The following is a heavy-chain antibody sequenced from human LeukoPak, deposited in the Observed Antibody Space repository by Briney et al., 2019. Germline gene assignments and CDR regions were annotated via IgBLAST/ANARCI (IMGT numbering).Heavy chain of an antibody. CDR3: ARDLSSNWSNLGY. CDR1: GFTFSTSP. Sequence: PGGSLRLSCAASGFTFSTSPMTWVRQAPGKGPQWVAGINWSGDNTFYADSVKGRFTISRDNTKKTLYLQMNNLRGDDTATYYCARDLSSNWSNLGYWGQGTLVTVSS. J-gene: IGHJ4*02. V-gene: IGHV3-20*04. D-gene: IGHD6-13*01. CDR2: INWSGDNT.